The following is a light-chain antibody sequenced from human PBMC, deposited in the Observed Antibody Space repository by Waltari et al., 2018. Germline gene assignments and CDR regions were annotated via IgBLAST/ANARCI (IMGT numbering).Light chain of an antibody. Sequence: SSELTQDPAASVALGQTVRITCQGDSLRSYYASWYQQKPGQAPVLVIYGKNNRPSGIPDRFSGSSSGNTASLTSTGAQAEDEADYYCDSRDSSGNQVFGGGTKLTVL. V-gene: IGLV3-19*01. CDR3: DSRDSSGNQV. CDR2: GKN. CDR1: SLRSYY. J-gene: IGLJ2*01.